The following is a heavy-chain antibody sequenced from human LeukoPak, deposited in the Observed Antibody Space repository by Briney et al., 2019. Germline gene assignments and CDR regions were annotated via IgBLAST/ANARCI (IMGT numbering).Heavy chain of an antibody. D-gene: IGHD3-3*01. Sequence: SETLSLTCAVYGGSFSGYYWSWICQPPGEGLEWLGEINHSGSTNYNPPLKSRVTISVGTSKNQFSLKLSSVTAADTAVYFCARGPRYDFWSGYSPRKYFDYYYYYYMDVWGKGTTVTVSS. J-gene: IGHJ6*03. CDR1: GGSFSGYY. V-gene: IGHV4-34*01. CDR2: INHSGST. CDR3: ARGPRYDFWSGYSPRKYFDYYYYYYMDV.